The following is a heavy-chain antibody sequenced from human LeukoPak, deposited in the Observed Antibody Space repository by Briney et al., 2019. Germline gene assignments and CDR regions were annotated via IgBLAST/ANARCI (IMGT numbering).Heavy chain of an antibody. J-gene: IGHJ6*02. CDR1: GFTFSSYG. V-gene: IGHV3-30*18. Sequence: GGSLRLSCAASGFTFSSYGMHWVRQAPGKGLEWVAVISYDGSNKYYADSVKGRFTISRDNSKNTLYLQMNSLRAEDTAVYYCAKDIVVVTATDYYYYGMDVWGQGTTVTVSS. D-gene: IGHD2-21*02. CDR3: AKDIVVVTATDYYYYGMDV. CDR2: ISYDGSNK.